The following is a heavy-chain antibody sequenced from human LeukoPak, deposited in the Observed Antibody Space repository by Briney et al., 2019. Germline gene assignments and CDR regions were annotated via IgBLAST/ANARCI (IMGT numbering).Heavy chain of an antibody. CDR1: GYTFTSYG. V-gene: IGHV1-18*01. CDR3: ARGAARRGYYYYMDV. J-gene: IGHJ6*03. Sequence: ASVKVSCKASGYTFTSYGISWVRQAPGQGLEWMGWISPYNGNTNYAQKLQGRVTMTTDTSTSTAYMELRSLRSDDTAVYYCARGAARRGYYYYMDVWGKGTPVTVSS. CDR2: ISPYNGNT. D-gene: IGHD6-6*01.